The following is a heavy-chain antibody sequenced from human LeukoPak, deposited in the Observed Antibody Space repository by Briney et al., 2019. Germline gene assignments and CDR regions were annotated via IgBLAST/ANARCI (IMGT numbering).Heavy chain of an antibody. CDR2: ISSSSSYI. CDR3: ARGPRYNWNSNYFPFDY. D-gene: IGHD1-7*01. J-gene: IGHJ4*02. Sequence: GGSLRLSCAASGFTFSSYTMKWVRQAPGKGLEWVSSISSSSSYIYYADSVKGRFTISRDNAKNSLYLQMNSLRVEDTAVYYYARGPRYNWNSNYFPFDYWGQGTLVTVSS. CDR1: GFTFSSYT. V-gene: IGHV3-21*01.